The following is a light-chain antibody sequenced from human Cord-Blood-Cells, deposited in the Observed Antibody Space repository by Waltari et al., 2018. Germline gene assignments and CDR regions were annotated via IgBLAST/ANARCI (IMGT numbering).Light chain of an antibody. J-gene: IGKJ1*01. V-gene: IGKV1-27*01. CDR1: QGISNY. Sequence: IPMIQFPSSLSASGGDRGTIACRASQGISNYLAWYQQKPGKVPKLLIYSASTLQSEVPSRFSGSGSGTDFTLTISSLQPEDVATYYCQKYNSATWTFVQGTKVEI. CDR2: SAS. CDR3: QKYNSATWT.